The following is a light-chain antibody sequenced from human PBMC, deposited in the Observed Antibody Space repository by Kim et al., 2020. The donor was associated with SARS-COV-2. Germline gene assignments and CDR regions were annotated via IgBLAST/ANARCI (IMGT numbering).Light chain of an antibody. Sequence: DIQMTQSPSSLAASLGDRVTIACRASQSIGTYLNWYQQKPEQAPKLLIFAASTLQSGIPSRFSGSGSGTDFTLTITSLQPEDFATYYCQQSHTTPLLTFGGGTKLEI. CDR1: QSIGTY. V-gene: IGKV1-39*01. CDR3: QQSHTTPLLT. CDR2: AAS. J-gene: IGKJ4*01.